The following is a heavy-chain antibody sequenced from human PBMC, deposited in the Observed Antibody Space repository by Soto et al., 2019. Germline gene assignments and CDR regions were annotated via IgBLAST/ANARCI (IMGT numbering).Heavy chain of an antibody. Sequence: PSETLSLTCTFSGDSITSNSYFWAWIRQPPGKGLEWIGSIYYSGTTYYNPSLKSRVTISVDRSKNQFSLKLSSVTAADTAVYYCARRFSVDYFDYWGQGALVTVS. CDR2: IYYSGTT. CDR1: GDSITSNSYF. J-gene: IGHJ4*02. CDR3: ARRFSVDYFDY. V-gene: IGHV4-39*01.